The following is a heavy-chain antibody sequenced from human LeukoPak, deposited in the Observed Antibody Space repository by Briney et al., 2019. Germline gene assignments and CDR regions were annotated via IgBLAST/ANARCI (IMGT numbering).Heavy chain of an antibody. CDR1: GFSLSAYW. D-gene: IGHD6-13*01. Sequence: GSLRLSCAASGFSLSAYWMTWVRQAPGKGLEWVANINRDGSQKNHVDSVKGRFIISRDNAKDSLYLQMNSLRAEDAAVYYCAKGYIIAGRQWYLDLWGRGTLVGVSS. V-gene: IGHV3-7*01. J-gene: IGHJ2*01. CDR3: AKGYIIAGRQWYLDL. CDR2: INRDGSQK.